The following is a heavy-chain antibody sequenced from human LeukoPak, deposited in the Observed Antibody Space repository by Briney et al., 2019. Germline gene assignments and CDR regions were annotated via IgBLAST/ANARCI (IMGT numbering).Heavy chain of an antibody. J-gene: IGHJ4*02. CDR2: ISAYNGDT. CDR3: ARVAERHLDYYFDY. CDR1: GYTFSSYG. Sequence: ASVKVSCKASGYTFSSYGFSWVRQAPGQGLEWMGWISAYNGDTKYAQKLQGRVTMTTDTSTTPAYMELRSLRSDDTAVYYCARVAERHLDYYFDYWGQGTLVTVSS. V-gene: IGHV1-18*01. D-gene: IGHD6-25*01.